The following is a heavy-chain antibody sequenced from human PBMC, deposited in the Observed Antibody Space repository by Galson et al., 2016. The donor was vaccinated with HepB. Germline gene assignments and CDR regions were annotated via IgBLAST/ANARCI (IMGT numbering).Heavy chain of an antibody. Sequence: SLRLSCAASGFTFRTSWMSWVRQPPGKGPEWVANKNPGGSQTYYVDSVKGRFNTSKENAKNSLYLRMNSLRADDTAVYYCARDPMRFAFDLWGQGTMVTVSS. J-gene: IGHJ3*01. CDR1: GFTFRTSW. CDR2: KNPGGSQT. CDR3: ARDPMRFAFDL. V-gene: IGHV3-7*01.